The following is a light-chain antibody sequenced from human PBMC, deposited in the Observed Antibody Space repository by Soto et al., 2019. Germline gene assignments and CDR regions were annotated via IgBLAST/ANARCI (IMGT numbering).Light chain of an antibody. CDR3: QQYYSTPPHFT. CDR1: QSVLSSSNNKNY. CDR2: WAS. V-gene: IGKV4-1*01. Sequence: DIVMTQSPDSLAVSLGERATINCKSSQSVLSSSNNKNYLAWNRQKPGQPPELLIYWASTRESGVPDRFSGSGSGTDFTLTISSLQAEDVAVYYCQQYYSTPPHFTFGPGTKVDIK. J-gene: IGKJ3*01.